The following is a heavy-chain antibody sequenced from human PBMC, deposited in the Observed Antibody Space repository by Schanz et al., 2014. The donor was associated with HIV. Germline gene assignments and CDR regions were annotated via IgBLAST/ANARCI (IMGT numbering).Heavy chain of an antibody. CDR1: GYTFTRDY. D-gene: IGHD6-19*01. J-gene: IGHJ4*02. V-gene: IGHV1-46*01. CDR3: ARAPYRSGWYGVDY. CDR2: INPLQDKT. Sequence: QVHLVQSGAEVKKPGASVKVSCKASGYTFTRDYIHWVRQAPGQGLEWMAIINPLQDKTAHAQKVQGRLTMTRDTSTGTVYMQLNNLRSEDTAVYYCARAPYRSGWYGVDYWGQGTLVTVSS.